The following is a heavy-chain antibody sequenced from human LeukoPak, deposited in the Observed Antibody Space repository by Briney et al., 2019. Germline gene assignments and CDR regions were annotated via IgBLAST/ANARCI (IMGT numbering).Heavy chain of an antibody. V-gene: IGHV4-59*07. CDR2: IYYSGST. J-gene: IGHJ4*02. CDR3: ASCSNWNRFDY. Sequence: SDTLSLTCTVSGGSISSHYWSWIRQPPGKGLEWIGYIYYSGSTNYNPSLKSRVTISVDTSKNQFSLKLSSVTAADTAVYYCASCSNWNRFDYWGQGTLVTVSS. D-gene: IGHD1-20*01. CDR1: GGSISSHY.